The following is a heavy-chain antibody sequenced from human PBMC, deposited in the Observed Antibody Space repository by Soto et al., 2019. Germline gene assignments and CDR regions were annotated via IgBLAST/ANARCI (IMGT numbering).Heavy chain of an antibody. J-gene: IGHJ4*02. CDR2: VNPSDGST. Sequence: ASVKVSCKASGYTFTNYYIHWVRQAPGQVLEWVGIVNPSDGSTNFAQKFQGRVTMTRDTSTSTVYMELSSLGSEDTAMYYCARDLPLASGGSDYWGEGTLVTVSS. V-gene: IGHV1-46*01. CDR1: GYTFTNYY. CDR3: ARDLPLASGGSDY. D-gene: IGHD5-12*01.